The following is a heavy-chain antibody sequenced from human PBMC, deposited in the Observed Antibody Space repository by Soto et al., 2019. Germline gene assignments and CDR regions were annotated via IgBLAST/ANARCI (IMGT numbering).Heavy chain of an antibody. CDR2: INPSGGST. Sequence: GASVKVSCKASGYTFTSYYMHWVRQAPGQGLEWMGIINPSGGSTSYAQKLQGRVTMTRDTSTSTVYMELSSLRSEDTAVYYCARDRDCISTSCLLYNWFDPWGQGTLVTVSS. CDR3: ARDRDCISTSCLLYNWFDP. J-gene: IGHJ5*02. D-gene: IGHD2-2*01. CDR1: GYTFTSYY. V-gene: IGHV1-46*01.